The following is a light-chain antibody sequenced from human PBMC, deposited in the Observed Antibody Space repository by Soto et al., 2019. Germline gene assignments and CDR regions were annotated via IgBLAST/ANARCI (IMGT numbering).Light chain of an antibody. V-gene: IGKV1-39*01. Sequence: DIQMTQSPSSLSASLGDRVTFTCRASQSITTHLNWYQQKPGKAPNLLICAASSLHSGVPSRFSGSGSGTDFTLTISSLQPEDVETYYCQQTYSNPVTFGGGTKVDIK. CDR3: QQTYSNPVT. J-gene: IGKJ4*01. CDR2: AAS. CDR1: QSITTH.